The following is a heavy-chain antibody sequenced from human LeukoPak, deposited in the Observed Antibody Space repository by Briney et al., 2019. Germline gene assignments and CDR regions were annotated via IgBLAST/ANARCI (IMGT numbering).Heavy chain of an antibody. J-gene: IGHJ2*01. CDR1: GGSISSGDYY. V-gene: IGHV4-30-4*01. CDR3: ARLDRTSWYFDL. CDR2: IYYSGST. D-gene: IGHD3-3*01. Sequence: PSETLSLTCTVSGGSISSGDYYWSWIRQPPGKGLEWIGYIYYSGSTYYNPSLKSRVTISVDTSKNQFSLKLSSVTAADTAVYYCARLDRTSWYFDLWGRGTLVTVSS.